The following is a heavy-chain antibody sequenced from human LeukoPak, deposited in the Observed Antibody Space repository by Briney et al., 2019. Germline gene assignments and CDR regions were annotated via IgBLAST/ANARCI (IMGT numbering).Heavy chain of an antibody. CDR3: ARDLGARGY. V-gene: IGHV3-21*01. Sequence: GGALRLSCTTSGFTLRDYTMNWVRQAPGKRLEWLASTSSGGGVNFYADLVKGRFSISRDNGENSVYLQMNSLRTEDSAIYYCARDLGARGYWGQGTLVTVSS. CDR2: TSSGGGVN. J-gene: IGHJ4*02. D-gene: IGHD3-16*01. CDR1: GFTLRDYT.